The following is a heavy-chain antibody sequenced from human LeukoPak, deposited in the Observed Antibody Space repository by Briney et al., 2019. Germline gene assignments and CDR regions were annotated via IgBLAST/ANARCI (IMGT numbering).Heavy chain of an antibody. Sequence: SETLSLTCTVSGGSISSGDYYWSWIRQPPGKGLEWIGYIYYSGSTYYSPSLKSRVTISVDTSKNQFSLKLSSVTAADTAVYYCARDRATVTTLWGQGTLVTVSS. V-gene: IGHV4-30-4*01. CDR2: IYYSGST. CDR1: GGSISSGDYY. CDR3: ARDRATVTTL. J-gene: IGHJ4*02. D-gene: IGHD4-17*01.